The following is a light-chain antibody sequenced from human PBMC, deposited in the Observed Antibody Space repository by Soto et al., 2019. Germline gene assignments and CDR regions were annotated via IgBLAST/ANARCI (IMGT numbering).Light chain of an antibody. CDR3: QRYGSSPS. CDR2: GAS. V-gene: IGKV3-20*01. CDR1: QSISNTY. J-gene: IGKJ4*01. Sequence: EIVLTQSPGTLSLSPGERATLSCRASQSISNTYLAWYLQKPGQAPRLLIYGASSRATGIPDRFSGSGSGTDFTLTISRLEPEDFAVYYCQRYGSSPSFGGGTKVDI.